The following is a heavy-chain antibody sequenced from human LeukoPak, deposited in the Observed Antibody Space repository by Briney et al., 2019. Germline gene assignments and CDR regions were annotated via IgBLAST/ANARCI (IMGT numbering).Heavy chain of an antibody. CDR3: AGGPLRGSYYI. CDR1: GFTFSSYA. J-gene: IGHJ4*02. Sequence: PGGSLRLSCAASGFTFSSYAMHWVRQAPGKGLEWVAVISYDGSNKYYADSVKGRFTISRDNSKNTLYLQMNSLRAEDTAVYYCAGGPLRGSYYIWGQGTLVTVSS. V-gene: IGHV3-30*14. CDR2: ISYDGSNK. D-gene: IGHD1-26*01.